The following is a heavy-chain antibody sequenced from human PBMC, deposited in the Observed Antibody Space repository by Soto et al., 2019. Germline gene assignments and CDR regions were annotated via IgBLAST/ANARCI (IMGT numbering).Heavy chain of an antibody. CDR3: ARIQLPTSLHFEP. D-gene: IGHD1-26*01. J-gene: IGHJ5*02. CDR1: GFTFSSYS. V-gene: IGHV3-21*01. Sequence: GGSLRLSCAASGFTFSSYSMNWVRQAPGKGLEWVSSISSSSYIYYADSVKGRFTISRDNAKNSLYLQMNSLRAEDTAVYYCARIQLPTSLHFEPWGQGTLVTVSS. CDR2: ISSSSYI.